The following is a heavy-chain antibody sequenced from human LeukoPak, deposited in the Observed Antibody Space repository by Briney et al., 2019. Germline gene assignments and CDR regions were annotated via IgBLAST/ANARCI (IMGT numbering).Heavy chain of an antibody. J-gene: IGHJ6*02. Sequence: PGGSLRLSCAASGFTFSTYAMSWVRQAPGKGLEWVSGISGSGGSTFYADSVKGRFTISRDNSKNTLYLQMNSLGVEDTGVYYCAKGVVPEVWGQGTTVTVSS. V-gene: IGHV3-23*01. CDR3: AKGVVPEV. CDR2: ISGSGGST. CDR1: GFTFSTYA.